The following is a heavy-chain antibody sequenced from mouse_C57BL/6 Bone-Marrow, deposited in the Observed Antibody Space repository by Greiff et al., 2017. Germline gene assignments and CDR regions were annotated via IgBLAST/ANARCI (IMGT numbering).Heavy chain of an antibody. J-gene: IGHJ2*01. CDR2: INPSSGYT. D-gene: IGHD1-1*01. CDR3: AEGYYYGSSYFDY. CDR1: GYTFTSYW. V-gene: IGHV1-7*01. Sequence: QVHVKQSGAELAKPGASVKLSCKASGYTFTSYWMHWVKQRPGQGLEWIGYINPSSGYTKYNQKFKDKATLTADKSSSTAYMQLSSLTYEDSAVYYCAEGYYYGSSYFDYWGQGTTLTVSS.